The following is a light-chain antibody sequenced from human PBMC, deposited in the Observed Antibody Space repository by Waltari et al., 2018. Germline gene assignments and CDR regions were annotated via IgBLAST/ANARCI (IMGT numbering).Light chain of an antibody. Sequence: EIVLTQSRATLSVSQGESATTSCRARQSVSSRLAWYQQKPGQPPRLLMYDSSKRAPGIPDRFRGSGSGTEFTLTISSLEPEDVALYFCQQEDNWSWTFGQGTKVEI. J-gene: IGKJ1*01. V-gene: IGKV3D-15*01. CDR2: DSS. CDR3: QQEDNWSWT. CDR1: QSVSSR.